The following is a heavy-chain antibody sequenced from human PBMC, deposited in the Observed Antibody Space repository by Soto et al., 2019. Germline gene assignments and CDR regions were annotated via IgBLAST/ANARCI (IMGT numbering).Heavy chain of an antibody. CDR3: AKPRPLSDSFHI. J-gene: IGHJ3*02. CDR1: GLTFSTYG. CDR2: ISGSASST. Sequence: EEQLLESGGGLVQPGGSLRLSCTASGLTFSTYGMRWVRQIPGKGLEWVSSISGSASSTYYADSVKGRFTISRDNSKNTVYLRLNRLRVDDTAVYYCAKPRPLSDSFHIWGQGTMVTVSS. V-gene: IGHV3-23*01.